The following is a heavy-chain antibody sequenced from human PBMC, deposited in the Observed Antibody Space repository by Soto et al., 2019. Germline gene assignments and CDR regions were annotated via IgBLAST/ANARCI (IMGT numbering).Heavy chain of an antibody. CDR1: GGTFSSYA. CDR2: IIPIFGTA. Sequence: QVQLVQSGAEVKKPGSSVKVSCKASGGTFSSYAISWVRQAPGQGLEWMGGIIPIFGTANYAQKFQGRVTITADKSTSAAYMELSSLRSEDTAVYYCARDTAARGYYYYGMDVWGQGTTVTVSS. J-gene: IGHJ6*02. V-gene: IGHV1-69*06. CDR3: ARDTAARGYYYYGMDV. D-gene: IGHD6-6*01.